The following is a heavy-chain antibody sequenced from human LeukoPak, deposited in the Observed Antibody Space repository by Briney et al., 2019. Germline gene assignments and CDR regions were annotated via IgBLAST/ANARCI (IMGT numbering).Heavy chain of an antibody. V-gene: IGHV3-66*01. D-gene: IGHD2-2*01. J-gene: IGHJ5*02. CDR1: GFTVSSNY. Sequence: GGSLRLSCAASGFTVSSNYMSWVRQAPGKGLEWVSVIYSGGSTYYADSVKGRFTISRDNSKNTLYLQMNSLRAEDTAVYYCARVRQSPAGFDPWGQGTLVTVSS. CDR2: IYSGGST. CDR3: ARVRQSPAGFDP.